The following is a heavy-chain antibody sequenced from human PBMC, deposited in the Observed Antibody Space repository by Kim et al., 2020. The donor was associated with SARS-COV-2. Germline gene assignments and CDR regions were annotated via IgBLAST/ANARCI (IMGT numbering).Heavy chain of an antibody. Sequence: SETLSLTCTVSGGSISSSSYYWGWIRQPPGKGLEWIGSIYYSGSTYYNPSLKSRVTISVDTSKNQFSLRLSSVTAADTAVYYFLTDLHSGYEDDAFDIWGQGTMVTFSS. J-gene: IGHJ3*02. CDR2: IYYSGST. CDR3: LTDLHSGYEDDAFDI. D-gene: IGHD5-12*01. CDR1: GGSISSSSYY. V-gene: IGHV4-39*01.